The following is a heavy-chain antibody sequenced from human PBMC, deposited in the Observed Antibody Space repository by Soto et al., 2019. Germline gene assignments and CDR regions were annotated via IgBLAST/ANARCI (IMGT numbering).Heavy chain of an antibody. CDR2: INSGSDVR. J-gene: IGHJ6*02. V-gene: IGHV3-48*02. CDR1: GFTCSNYN. Sequence: PGGSLRRSCTASGFTCSNYNMNWVRQAPGKWLECVSYINSGSDVRYYADSVKGRFTISRDNGKNSLWLQMNSLRDEDTAVYYCARWCDAWGMEVWGQGTTVNVSS. CDR3: ARWCDAWGMEV. D-gene: IGHD2-2*01.